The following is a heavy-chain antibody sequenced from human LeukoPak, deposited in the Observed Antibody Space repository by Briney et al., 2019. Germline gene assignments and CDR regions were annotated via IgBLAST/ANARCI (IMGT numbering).Heavy chain of an antibody. J-gene: IGHJ6*04. CDR2: IYTSGST. V-gene: IGHV4-4*07. D-gene: IGHD3-16*02. CDR3: ARALQYYDYVWGSYRYQDV. Sequence: PSETLSLTCTVSGGSISSYYWSWIRQPAGKGLEWIGRIYTSGSTNYNPSLKSRVTMSVDTSKNQFSLKLCSVTAADTAVYYCARALQYYDYVWGSYRYQDVWGKGTTVTVSS. CDR1: GGSISSYY.